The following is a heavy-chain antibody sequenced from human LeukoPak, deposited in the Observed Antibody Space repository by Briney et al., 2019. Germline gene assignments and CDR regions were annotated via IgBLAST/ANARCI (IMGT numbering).Heavy chain of an antibody. CDR1: GFTFSSYW. V-gene: IGHV3-74*01. D-gene: IGHD4-23*01. CDR3: AREGTVVTHTAFDY. Sequence: GGSLRLSCAASGFTFSSYWMHWVRQAPGKGLVWVSRTNSDGSSTSYADSVKGRFTISRDNAKNTLYLQMNSLRAEDTAVYYCAREGTVVTHTAFDYWGQGTLVTVSS. J-gene: IGHJ4*02. CDR2: TNSDGSST.